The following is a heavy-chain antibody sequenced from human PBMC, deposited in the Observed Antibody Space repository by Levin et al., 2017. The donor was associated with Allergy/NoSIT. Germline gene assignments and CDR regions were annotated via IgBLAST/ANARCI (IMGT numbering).Heavy chain of an antibody. V-gene: IGHV1-46*01. CDR3: GRGTSIACSGRTCYRPEIDC. CDR1: GYSFTNYY. D-gene: IGHD2-15*01. J-gene: IGHJ4*02. CDR2: INPSAGSP. Sequence: ASVKVSCKASGYSFTNYYLHWVRQAPGQGLEWVGLINPSAGSPGYAQKFQGRITLTRDRSTSTVYMDLSSLKSEDTAVYFCGRGTSIACSGRTCYRPEIDCWGQGTLVTVSS.